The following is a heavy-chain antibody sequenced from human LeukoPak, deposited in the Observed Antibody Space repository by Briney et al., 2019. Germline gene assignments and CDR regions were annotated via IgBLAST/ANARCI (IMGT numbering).Heavy chain of an antibody. J-gene: IGHJ4*02. Sequence: PSETLSLTCTVSGGSISSYYWSWLRQPAGKGLEWIGRIYTRGSTNYNPSLTSRVTMSVDTSKNQFSLKLSSVTAADTAVYYCAGEGHYYDSSGYYYGGEDYWGQGTLVTVSS. CDR1: GGSISSYY. V-gene: IGHV4-4*07. D-gene: IGHD3-22*01. CDR3: AGEGHYYDSSGYYYGGEDY. CDR2: IYTRGST.